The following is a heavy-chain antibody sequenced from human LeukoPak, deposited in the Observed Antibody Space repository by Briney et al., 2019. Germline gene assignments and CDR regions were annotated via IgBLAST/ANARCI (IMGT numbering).Heavy chain of an antibody. CDR1: VFTFSDYY. D-gene: IGHD2-21*02. CDR2: ISSSGTTI. CDR3: AKDLGVTTFDY. Sequence: GGSLRLPCAASVFTFSDYYMNWIRQAPGKGLEWVSYISSSGTTIYYADSVKGRFTISRDNTKNSLYLQMNSLRAEDTAVYYCAKDLGVTTFDYWGQGTLVTVSA. V-gene: IGHV3-11*01. J-gene: IGHJ4*02.